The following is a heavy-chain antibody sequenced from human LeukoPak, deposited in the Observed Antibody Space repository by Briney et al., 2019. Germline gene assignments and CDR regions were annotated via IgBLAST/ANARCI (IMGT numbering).Heavy chain of an antibody. V-gene: IGHV4-34*01. Sequence: SETLSLTCAVYGGSFSGYYWSWIRQPPGKGLEWIGEINHSGSTNHNPSLKSRVTISVDTSKNQFSLKLSSVTAADTAVYYCARGATVTTAVNWFDPWGQGTLVTVSS. J-gene: IGHJ5*02. CDR2: INHSGST. D-gene: IGHD4-17*01. CDR1: GGSFSGYY. CDR3: ARGATVTTAVNWFDP.